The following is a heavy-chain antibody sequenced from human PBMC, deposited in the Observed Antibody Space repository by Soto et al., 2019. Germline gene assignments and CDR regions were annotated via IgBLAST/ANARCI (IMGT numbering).Heavy chain of an antibody. V-gene: IGHV3-23*01. Sequence: GGSLRLSCAASGFTFSSYAMSWVRQAPGKGLEWVSAISGSGDNTYYADSVKGWFTISRDNSKNTLYLQMNSLRAEDTAVYYCAKAPSSWYYYYGMDVWGQGTTVTVSS. CDR1: GFTFSSYA. CDR3: AKAPSSWYYYYGMDV. J-gene: IGHJ6*02. D-gene: IGHD2-2*01. CDR2: ISGSGDNT.